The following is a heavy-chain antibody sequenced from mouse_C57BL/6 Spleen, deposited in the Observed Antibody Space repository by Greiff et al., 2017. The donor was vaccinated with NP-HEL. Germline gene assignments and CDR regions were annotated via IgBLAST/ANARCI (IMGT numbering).Heavy chain of an antibody. CDR3: ARAMVTTGDYFDY. J-gene: IGHJ2*01. V-gene: IGHV1-55*01. Sequence: QVQLQQSGAELVKPGASVKMSCKASGYTFTSYWITWVKQRPGQGLEWIGDIYPGSGSTNSNEQFKSKATLTVDTSSSTAYMQLSSLTSEDSAVYYCARAMVTTGDYFDYWGQGTTLTVSS. CDR2: IYPGSGST. CDR1: GYTFTSYW. D-gene: IGHD2-2*01.